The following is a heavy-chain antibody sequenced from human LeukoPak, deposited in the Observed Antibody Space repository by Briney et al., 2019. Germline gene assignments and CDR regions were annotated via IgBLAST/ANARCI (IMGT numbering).Heavy chain of an antibody. CDR1: GFTFSSYA. V-gene: IGHV3-23*01. Sequence: GGSLRLSCAASGFTFSSYAMSWVRQAPGKGLEWVSAISGSGGSTYYADSVKGRFTISRDNSKNTLYLQMNSLRAEDTAIYYCAKGPLPGGSISKWFDPWGQGTLVTASS. D-gene: IGHD3-16*01. J-gene: IGHJ5*02. CDR2: ISGSGGST. CDR3: AKGPLPGGSISKWFDP.